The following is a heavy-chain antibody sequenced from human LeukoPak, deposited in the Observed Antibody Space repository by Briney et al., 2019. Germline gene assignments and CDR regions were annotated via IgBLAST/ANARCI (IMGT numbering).Heavy chain of an antibody. J-gene: IGHJ2*01. CDR1: GGSIGDYY. CDR2: LYYSRNT. D-gene: IGHD5/OR15-5a*01. CDR3: ARTPVSYWHFDL. V-gene: IGHV4-59*08. Sequence: SETLSLTCTVSGGSIGDYYWSWIREPPGKGLEWIGYLYYSRNTNYSPSLKSRVTISADTSKNQVYLKLTSVTAADTAVYYCARTPVSYWHFDLWGRGTLVTVSP.